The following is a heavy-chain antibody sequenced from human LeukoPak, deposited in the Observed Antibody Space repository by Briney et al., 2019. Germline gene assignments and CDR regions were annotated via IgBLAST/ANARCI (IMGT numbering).Heavy chain of an antibody. Sequence: TGGSLRLACAASGLNLCSHAMNWVRQAPGKGLEWVSVISGSGDSTYYAHSVKGRFTISRDNSQNTLYMQMNSLRVEDTAVYYCAKNPEASPLAVDGRWFDPWGQGTLVTVSS. CDR2: ISGSGDST. V-gene: IGHV3-23*01. CDR1: GLNLCSHA. CDR3: AKNPEASPLAVDGRWFDP. J-gene: IGHJ5*02. D-gene: IGHD6-19*01.